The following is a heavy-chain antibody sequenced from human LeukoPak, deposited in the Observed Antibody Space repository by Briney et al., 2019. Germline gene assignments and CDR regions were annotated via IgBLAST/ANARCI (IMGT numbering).Heavy chain of an antibody. V-gene: IGHV4-38-2*01. CDR1: GYSISSGYY. J-gene: IGHJ4*02. Sequence: SQTLSLTCAVSGYSISSGYYWGWIRQPPGQGLEWIGSIYHSGSTYYNPSLKSRVTISVDTSKNQFSLKLSSVTAADTAVYYCARALDYGDYPFDYWGQGTLVTVSS. D-gene: IGHD4-17*01. CDR3: ARALDYGDYPFDY. CDR2: IYHSGST.